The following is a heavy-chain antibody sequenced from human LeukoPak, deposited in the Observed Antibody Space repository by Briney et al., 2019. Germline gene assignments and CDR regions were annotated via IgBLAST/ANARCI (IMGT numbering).Heavy chain of an antibody. J-gene: IGHJ5*02. CDR3: ARGGSVSSWFDP. CDR2: IYYRGST. Sequence: SETLSLTCTVSGDSITSYYWTWLRQPPGKGLEWIGYIYYRGSTNYNPSLNSRVVMSVDMSKNQFSLKLSSVTAADTAVYYCARGGSVSSWFDPWGQGTLVTVSS. CDR1: GDSITSYY. D-gene: IGHD5-12*01. V-gene: IGHV4-59*12.